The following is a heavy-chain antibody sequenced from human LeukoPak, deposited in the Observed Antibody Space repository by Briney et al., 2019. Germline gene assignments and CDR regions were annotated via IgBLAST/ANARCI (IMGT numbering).Heavy chain of an antibody. CDR1: GGSISTYY. CDR3: AREAVAGTEAFDI. J-gene: IGHJ3*02. V-gene: IGHV4-59*01. D-gene: IGHD6-19*01. Sequence: PSETLSLTCTVSGGSISTYYWTWIRQPPGKGLEWIGYIYYSGSTNYNPSLKSRVTISVDTSKNQFSLKLSSVTAADTAVYYCAREAVAGTEAFDIWGQGTMVTVSS. CDR2: IYYSGST.